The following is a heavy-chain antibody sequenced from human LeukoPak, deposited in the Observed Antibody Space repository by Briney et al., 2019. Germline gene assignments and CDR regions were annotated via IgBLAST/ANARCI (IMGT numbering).Heavy chain of an antibody. V-gene: IGHV3-30*02. CDR2: IRYDGSNK. CDR3: AKDYYYGSGSYYAPDRYYFDY. CDR1: GLTVGSNY. D-gene: IGHD3-10*01. J-gene: IGHJ4*02. Sequence: AGGSLRLSCAASGLTVGSNYMTWVRQAPGKGLEWVAFIRYDGSNKYYADSVKGRFTISRDNSKNTLYLQMNSLRAEDTAVYYCAKDYYYGSGSYYAPDRYYFDYWGQGTLVTVSS.